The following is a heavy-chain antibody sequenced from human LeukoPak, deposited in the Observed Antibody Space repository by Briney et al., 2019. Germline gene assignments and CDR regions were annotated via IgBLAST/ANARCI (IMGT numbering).Heavy chain of an antibody. V-gene: IGHV3-33*01. CDR2: IWYDGSNK. Sequence: GGSLRLSCAASGFTFSSYGMHWVRQAPSKGLEWVAVIWYDGSNKYYADSVKGRFTISRDNSKNTLYLQMNSLRAEDTAVYYCARDGSRGGNYFDYWGQGTLVTVSS. CDR1: GFTFSSYG. D-gene: IGHD1-26*01. CDR3: ARDGSRGGNYFDY. J-gene: IGHJ4*02.